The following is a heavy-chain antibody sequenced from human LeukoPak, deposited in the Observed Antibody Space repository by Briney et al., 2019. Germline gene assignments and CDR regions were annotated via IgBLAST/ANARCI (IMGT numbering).Heavy chain of an antibody. CDR3: AKDEVPYSGSQEWGY. V-gene: IGHV3-23*01. D-gene: IGHD1-26*01. CDR1: GFTFSTYA. CDR2: ISGSGGNI. J-gene: IGHJ4*02. Sequence: GGSLRLSCEASGFTFSTYAMSWVRQAPGKGLEWVSGISGSGGNINYADSVKGRFTISRDNSKNTLYLQMNSLRAEDTAVYYCAKDEVPYSGSQEWGYWGQGTLVTVSS.